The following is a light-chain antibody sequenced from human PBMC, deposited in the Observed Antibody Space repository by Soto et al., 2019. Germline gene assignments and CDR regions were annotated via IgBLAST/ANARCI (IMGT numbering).Light chain of an antibody. CDR1: SSDVGAYNY. Sequence: QSVLTQPRSVSGSPGQSVTISCTGTSSDVGAYNYVSWYQQHPGKAPKLMIYGVSKRPSGVPDRFSGSKSGNTASLTISGLRAEDEADYYCCSYAGRFSYVFGTGTKVTVL. V-gene: IGLV2-11*01. CDR2: GVS. CDR3: CSYAGRFSYV. J-gene: IGLJ1*01.